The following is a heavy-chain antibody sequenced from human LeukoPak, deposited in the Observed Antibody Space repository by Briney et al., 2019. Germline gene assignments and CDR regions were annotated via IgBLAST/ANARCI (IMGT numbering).Heavy chain of an antibody. D-gene: IGHD2-15*01. Sequence: PGGSLRLSCAASGFTFSSYSMNRVRQAPGKGLEWVSSISSGSSYIYYADSVKGRFTISRDNAKNSLYLQMNSLRAEDTAVYYCARAHYCSGGSCYLDYWGQGTLVTVSS. J-gene: IGHJ4*02. CDR2: ISSGSSYI. V-gene: IGHV3-21*01. CDR1: GFTFSSYS. CDR3: ARAHYCSGGSCYLDY.